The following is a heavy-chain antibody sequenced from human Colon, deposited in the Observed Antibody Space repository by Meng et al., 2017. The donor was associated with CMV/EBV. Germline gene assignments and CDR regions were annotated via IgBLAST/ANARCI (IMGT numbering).Heavy chain of an antibody. J-gene: IGHJ4*02. Sequence: ASVKVSCKAPGYTLINYGITWVRQAPGQGLEWMGWMNPNSGDTNYAQKFQDRVEMTRDTTVNTAYLDLTSLRSADTAVYYCATLSIYDSTISDFWGQGTLVTVSS. CDR3: ATLSIYDSTISDF. CDR2: MNPNSGDT. D-gene: IGHD5/OR15-5a*01. CDR1: GYTLINYG. V-gene: IGHV1-2*02.